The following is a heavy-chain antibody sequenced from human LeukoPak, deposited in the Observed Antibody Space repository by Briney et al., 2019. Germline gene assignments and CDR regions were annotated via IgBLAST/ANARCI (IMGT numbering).Heavy chain of an antibody. J-gene: IGHJ5*02. CDR3: ARERIAAAGTLIWFDP. D-gene: IGHD6-13*01. Sequence: SETLSLTXTVSGDSISSYYWSWIRQPAGKGLEWVGRLYTSGSTNYNPSLKSRVTMSVDTPKNQFSLKLSSVTAADTAVYYCARERIAAAGTLIWFDPWGQGTLVTVSS. CDR2: LYTSGST. V-gene: IGHV4-4*07. CDR1: GDSISSYY.